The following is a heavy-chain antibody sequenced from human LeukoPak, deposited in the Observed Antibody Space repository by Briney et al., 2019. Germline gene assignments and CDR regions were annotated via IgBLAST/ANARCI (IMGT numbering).Heavy chain of an antibody. Sequence: GGSLRLSCAASGFTFRSHAMSWVRQAPGKGLVWVSRINSDGSTTRYADSVKGRFTISRDNAKNTLYLQMNSLRAEDTAVYYCARSHYYDSSNFYYYYGMDVWGQGTTVTVSS. CDR2: INSDGSTT. D-gene: IGHD3-22*01. CDR3: ARSHYYDSSNFYYYYGMDV. J-gene: IGHJ6*02. CDR1: GFTFRSHA. V-gene: IGHV3-74*01.